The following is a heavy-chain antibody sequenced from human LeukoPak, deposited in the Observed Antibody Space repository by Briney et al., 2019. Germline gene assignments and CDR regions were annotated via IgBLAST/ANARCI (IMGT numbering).Heavy chain of an antibody. CDR1: GFTFSSYW. V-gene: IGHV3-7*05. J-gene: IGHJ4*02. Sequence: PGGSLRLSCAASGFTFSSYWMSWVRQAPGKGLEWVANIKQDESEKYYVDSVKGRFTISRDNAKNSLYLQMNSLRAEDTAVYYCARDWGPVTTDRYFDYWGQGTLVTVSS. CDR2: IKQDESEK. CDR3: ARDWGPVTTDRYFDY. D-gene: IGHD4-17*01.